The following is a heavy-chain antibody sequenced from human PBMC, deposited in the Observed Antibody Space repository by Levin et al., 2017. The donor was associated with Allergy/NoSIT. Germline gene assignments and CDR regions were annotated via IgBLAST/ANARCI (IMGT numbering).Heavy chain of an antibody. V-gene: IGHV4-31*02. Sequence: PSETLSLTCTVSGDSISRGEFYWSWIRQLPGTGLEWIGFIYNRGGAYYNPSLKSRLSMSMDTSKNQFSLRLSSVTVADTAIYYCARDECAWFGECYGMDVWGQGTTVTVSS. D-gene: IGHD3-10*01. CDR1: GDSISRGEFY. J-gene: IGHJ6*02. CDR2: IYNRGGA. CDR3: ARDECAWFGECYGMDV.